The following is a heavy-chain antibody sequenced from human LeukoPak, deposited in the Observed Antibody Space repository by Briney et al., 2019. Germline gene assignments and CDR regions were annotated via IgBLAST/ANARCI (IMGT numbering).Heavy chain of an antibody. Sequence: SVKVSCKASGGTFSSYAISWVRQAPGQGLEWMGGIIPIFGTANYAQKFQGRVTITADESTSTAYMELSSLRAEDTAVYYCARSPTYSRSSLYYFDYWGQGTLVTVSS. CDR1: GGTFSSYA. V-gene: IGHV1-69*13. D-gene: IGHD6-6*01. J-gene: IGHJ4*02. CDR3: ARSPTYSRSSLYYFDY. CDR2: IIPIFGTA.